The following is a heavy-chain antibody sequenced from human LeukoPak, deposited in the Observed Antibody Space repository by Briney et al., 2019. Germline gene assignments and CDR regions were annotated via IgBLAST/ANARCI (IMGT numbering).Heavy chain of an antibody. Sequence: SETLSLTRTVSDDSITSYYWSWIRQPPGKGLEWIAFMFHNGNTNYNPSLRSRVVMSVDISKNQISLKVNSVTAADTAVYYCARFSPSEPGAFDIWGQGTLVTVSS. V-gene: IGHV4-59*01. CDR3: ARFSPSEPGAFDI. CDR1: DDSITSYY. CDR2: MFHNGNT. J-gene: IGHJ3*02.